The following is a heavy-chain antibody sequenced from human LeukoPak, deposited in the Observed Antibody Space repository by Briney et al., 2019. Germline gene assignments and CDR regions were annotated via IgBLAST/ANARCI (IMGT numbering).Heavy chain of an antibody. CDR3: ARGGYYDSSGYSWGPFDI. CDR1: GFTFSSFA. Sequence: GGSLRLSCAASGFTFSSFAMHWVRQAPGKGLEWVAVISYDGSNKYYADSVKGRFTISRDNSKNTLYLQMNSLRAEDTALYYCARGGYYDSSGYSWGPFDIWGQGTMVTVSS. CDR2: ISYDGSNK. V-gene: IGHV3-30-3*01. J-gene: IGHJ3*02. D-gene: IGHD3-22*01.